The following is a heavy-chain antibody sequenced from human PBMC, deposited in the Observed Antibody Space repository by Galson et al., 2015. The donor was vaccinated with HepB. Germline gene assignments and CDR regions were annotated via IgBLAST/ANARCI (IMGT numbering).Heavy chain of an antibody. Sequence: SLRLSCAASGFTFDDYALHWVRHAPGKGLEWVSGINWNSGHIDYADSVKGRFTISRDNAKNSLYLQMNSLRVEDTALYYCAKGRSGSILEWSHDYYCDYWGNGTLVSASA. D-gene: IGHD3-3*01. V-gene: IGHV3-9*01. CDR3: AKGRSGSILEWSHDYYCDY. CDR1: GFTFDDYA. CDR2: INWNSGHI. J-gene: IGHJ4*01.